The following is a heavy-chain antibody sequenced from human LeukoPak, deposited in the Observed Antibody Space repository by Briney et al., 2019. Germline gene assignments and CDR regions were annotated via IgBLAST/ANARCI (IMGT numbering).Heavy chain of an antibody. CDR3: ARDGHGFHYFDY. CDR1: GGSISSSSYY. V-gene: IGHV4-39*07. D-gene: IGHD3-10*01. CDR2: IYYSGST. Sequence: SETLSLTCTVSGGSISSSSYYWGWIRQPPGKGLEWIGSIYYSGSTYYNPSLKSRVTISVDTSKNQFSLKLSSVTAADTAVYYCARDGHGFHYFDYWGQGTLVTVSS. J-gene: IGHJ4*02.